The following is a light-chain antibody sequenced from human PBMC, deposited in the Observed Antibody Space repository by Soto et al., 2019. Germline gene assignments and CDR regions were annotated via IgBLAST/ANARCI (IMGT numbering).Light chain of an antibody. V-gene: IGLV2-8*01. CDR1: ISDVGSYDY. Sequence: QSVLTQPPSASGSPGQTVTISCTRTISDVGSYDYVSWYQQHPGKAPKLMIHEVTVRPSGVSDRFSGSKSGNSASLTVSGLQAEDEAEYYCSSYTGGNPSYVFGTGTKV. CDR3: SSYTGGNPSYV. J-gene: IGLJ1*01. CDR2: EVT.